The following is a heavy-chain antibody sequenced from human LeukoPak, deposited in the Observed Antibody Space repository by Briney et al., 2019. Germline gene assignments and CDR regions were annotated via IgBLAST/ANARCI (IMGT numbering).Heavy chain of an antibody. CDR1: GYTFTGYY. CDR3: ARDRHIAAAVYYYYMDV. Sequence: GAPVKVSCKASGYTFTGYYMHWVRQAPGQGLEWMGWINPNSGGTNYAQKFQGRVTMTRDTSISTAYMELSRLRSDDTAVYYCARDRHIAAAVYYYYMDVWGKGTPVTVSS. D-gene: IGHD6-13*01. V-gene: IGHV1-2*02. CDR2: INPNSGGT. J-gene: IGHJ6*03.